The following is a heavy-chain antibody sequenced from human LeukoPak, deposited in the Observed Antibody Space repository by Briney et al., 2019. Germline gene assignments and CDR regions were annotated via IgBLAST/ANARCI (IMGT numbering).Heavy chain of an antibody. J-gene: IGHJ2*01. CDR3: ARDYGVAGTDNYFDL. V-gene: IGHV3-23*01. Sequence: PGGSLRLSCAASGFTFSIYAMSWVRQAPGKGLDWVSTISDKGGSTNYADSVKGRFTVSRDDATNSLYLQMNGLRAEDTAIYYCARDYGVAGTDNYFDLWGRGTLVTVAS. CDR2: ISDKGGST. CDR1: GFTFSIYA. D-gene: IGHD6-19*01.